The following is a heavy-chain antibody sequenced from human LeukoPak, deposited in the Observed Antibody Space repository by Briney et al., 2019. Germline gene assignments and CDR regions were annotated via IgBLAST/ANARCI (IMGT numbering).Heavy chain of an antibody. Sequence: SETLSLTCTVSGGSISSGGYYWSWIRQPPGKGLEWIGYIYHSGSTYYNPSLKSRVTISVDRSKNQFSLKLSSVTAADTAVYYCARGGTVVIRKLDYWGQGTLVTVSS. CDR1: GGSISSGGYY. V-gene: IGHV4-30-2*01. J-gene: IGHJ4*02. CDR3: ARGGTVVIRKLDY. CDR2: IYHSGST. D-gene: IGHD4-23*01.